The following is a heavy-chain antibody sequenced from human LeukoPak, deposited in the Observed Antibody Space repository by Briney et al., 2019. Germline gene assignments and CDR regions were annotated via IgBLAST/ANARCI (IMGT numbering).Heavy chain of an antibody. CDR3: AVDTAMVDAFDI. D-gene: IGHD5-18*01. Sequence: ASVKVSCKASGYTFTNYGISWVRQAPGQGLEWMGWISGYNGHTNYAQKFQGRVTMTTDTSATTVYMELRSLRSDDTAVYYCAVDTAMVDAFDIWGQGTMVTVSS. CDR1: GYTFTNYG. J-gene: IGHJ3*02. CDR2: ISGYNGHT. V-gene: IGHV1-18*01.